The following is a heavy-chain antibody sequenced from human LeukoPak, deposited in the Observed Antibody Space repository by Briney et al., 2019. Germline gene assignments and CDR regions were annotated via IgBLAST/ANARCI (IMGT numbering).Heavy chain of an antibody. CDR1: GFILSTHG. D-gene: IGHD1-26*01. J-gene: IGHJ4*02. CDR3: ARDLSFGSLDF. CDR2: MWYDGSIE. V-gene: IGHV3-33*01. Sequence: GGSLRLSCAASGFILSTHGMHWVRQAPGKGLEWVAGMWYDGSIEDYADSVKGRFTISRDMSKNTLNLQMNSLRVEDTAMFYCARDLSFGSLDFRGQGTLVTVSS.